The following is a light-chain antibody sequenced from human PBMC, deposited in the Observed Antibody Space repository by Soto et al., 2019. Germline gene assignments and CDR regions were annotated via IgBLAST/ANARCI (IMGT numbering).Light chain of an antibody. CDR1: QTVTNNY. V-gene: IGKV3-20*01. Sequence: EIVLKQSPGTLSLSPGERATLSCRASQTVTNNYLAWYQQKPGLAPRLLIFGASSRATGIPDRFGGSGSGTDFTLTISSLETEDFAVYYCQQYGSSPLFTFGPGTKVDFK. CDR2: GAS. CDR3: QQYGSSPLFT. J-gene: IGKJ3*01.